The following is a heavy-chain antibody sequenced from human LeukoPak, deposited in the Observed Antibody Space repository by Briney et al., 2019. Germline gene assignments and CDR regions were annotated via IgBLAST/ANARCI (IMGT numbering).Heavy chain of an antibody. J-gene: IGHJ6*03. Sequence: GGSLRLSCAASGFTFSSHGMHWVRQAPGKGLEWVAFIRYDGSNKYYADSVKGRFTISRDNSKNTLYLQMNSLRAEDTAVYYCAKDPGYCSSTSCYYYYYMDVWGKGTTVTISS. CDR3: AKDPGYCSSTSCYYYYYMDV. CDR1: GFTFSSHG. CDR2: IRYDGSNK. V-gene: IGHV3-30*02. D-gene: IGHD2-2*01.